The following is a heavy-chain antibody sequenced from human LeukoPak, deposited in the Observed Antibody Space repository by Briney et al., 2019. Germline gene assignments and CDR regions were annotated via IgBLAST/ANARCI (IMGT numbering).Heavy chain of an antibody. CDR1: GFSFSGYA. CDR3: ARVGVAGNLDY. D-gene: IGHD6-19*01. CDR2: ITNSGDTT. V-gene: IGHV3-64*01. Sequence: PGGSLRLSCVASGFSFSGYAMHWVRQAPGKGLEYVSAITNSGDTTYYANSVKDRFTLSRDNSKNTLYLQVGSLRAEDMAVYYCARVGVAGNLDYWGQGTLVTVSS. J-gene: IGHJ4*02.